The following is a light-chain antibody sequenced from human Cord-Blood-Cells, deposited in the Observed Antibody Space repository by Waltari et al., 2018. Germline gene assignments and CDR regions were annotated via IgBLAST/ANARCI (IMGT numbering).Light chain of an antibody. J-gene: IGLJ3*02. V-gene: IGLV2-23*01. CDR1: SSDVGSYNL. CDR3: CSYAGSWG. Sequence: QSALTQPASVSGSPGQSITISCTGTSSDVGSYNLVSWYQQHPGKAPKLMIYEGSKRPSGVSNRFSGSKSGNTASLTISGLQAEDEVDYYCCSYAGSWGFGGGTKLTVL. CDR2: EGS.